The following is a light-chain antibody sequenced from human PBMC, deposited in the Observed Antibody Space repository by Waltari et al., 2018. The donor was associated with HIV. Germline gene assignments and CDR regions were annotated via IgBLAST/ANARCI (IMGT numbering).Light chain of an antibody. CDR2: DVS. CDR3: CSYAGSYTLGV. J-gene: IGLJ2*01. CDR1: SSDGGNYNY. Sequence: QSALTQPRPVSGSPGQSVTISCTGTSSDGGNYNYVSWYQQHPGKAPKFMIYDVSKPPSGVPDRCSGSKSGNTASRTISGLQAEDEADYYCCSYAGSYTLGVFGGGTKVTVL. V-gene: IGLV2-11*01.